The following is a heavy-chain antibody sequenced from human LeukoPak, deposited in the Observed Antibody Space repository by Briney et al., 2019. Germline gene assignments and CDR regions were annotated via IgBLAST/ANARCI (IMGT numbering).Heavy chain of an antibody. D-gene: IGHD3-22*01. CDR2: ISSSGSTI. J-gene: IGHJ4*02. CDR1: GFTFSSYE. Sequence: GGSLRLSCAASGFTFSSYEMNWVRQAPGKGLEWVSYISSSGSTIYYADSVKGRFTISRDNAKNSLYLQMNSLRAEDTAVYYCVRGTLNTVYFETNGYPFDFWGQGTLVTVSS. V-gene: IGHV3-48*03. CDR3: VRGTLNTVYFETNGYPFDF.